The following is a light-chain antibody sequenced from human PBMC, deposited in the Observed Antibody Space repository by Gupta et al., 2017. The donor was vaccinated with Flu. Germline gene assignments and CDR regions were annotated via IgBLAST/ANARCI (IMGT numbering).Light chain of an antibody. Sequence: EIVLTSIPGTLSLSPGERATFSCRASQSINSNYLAWYQQKPGQAPRLLIFSASSRATGIPDRFSGSGSGTDFTLTIYRLEPEDFAMYYCQQYNNSQHAFGQGTKVEIK. J-gene: IGKJ2*01. V-gene: IGKV3-20*01. CDR1: QSINSNY. CDR2: SAS. CDR3: QQYNNSQHA.